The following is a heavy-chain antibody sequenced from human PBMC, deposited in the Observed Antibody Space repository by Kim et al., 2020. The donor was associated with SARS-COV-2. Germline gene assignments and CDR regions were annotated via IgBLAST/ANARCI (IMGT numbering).Heavy chain of an antibody. V-gene: IGHV3-33*01. Sequence: GGSLRLSCAASGFTFSSYGMHWVRQAPGKGLEWVAVIWYDGSNKYYADSVKGRFTISRDNSKNTLYLQMNSLRAEDTAVYYCAREGAVVPAARGFDYWGQGTLVTVSS. CDR2: IWYDGSNK. D-gene: IGHD2-2*01. CDR1: GFTFSSYG. CDR3: AREGAVVPAARGFDY. J-gene: IGHJ4*02.